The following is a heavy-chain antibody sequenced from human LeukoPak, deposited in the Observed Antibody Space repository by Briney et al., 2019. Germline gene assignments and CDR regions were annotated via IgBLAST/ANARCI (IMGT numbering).Heavy chain of an antibody. CDR1: GDSVSSNSAA. CDR3: ARKGTVTTPFAY. J-gene: IGHJ4*02. CDR2: TYYRSKWFS. Sequence: SQTLSLTCAISGDSVSSNSAAWNWIRQSPSRGLEWLGRTYYRSKWFSDYAVSVKSRITINADTSKNQFSLQLNSVTPEDTAVYYCARKGTVTTPFAYWGQGILVTVSS. V-gene: IGHV6-1*01. D-gene: IGHD4-11*01.